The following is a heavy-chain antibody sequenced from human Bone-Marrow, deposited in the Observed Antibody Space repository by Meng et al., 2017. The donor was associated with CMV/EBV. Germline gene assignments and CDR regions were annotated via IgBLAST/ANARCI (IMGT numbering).Heavy chain of an antibody. V-gene: IGHV3-49*04. CDR2: IRSKAYGGTT. J-gene: IGHJ4*02. CDR1: GFTFGDYA. CDR3: TADYDFWSLSNLD. Sequence: GGSLRLSCTASGFTFGDYAMSWVRQAPGKGLEWVGFIRSKAYGGTTEYAASVKGRFTISRDDSKSIAYLQMNSLKTEDTAVYYCTADYDFWSLSNLDWGQTTLVVASS. D-gene: IGHD3-3*01.